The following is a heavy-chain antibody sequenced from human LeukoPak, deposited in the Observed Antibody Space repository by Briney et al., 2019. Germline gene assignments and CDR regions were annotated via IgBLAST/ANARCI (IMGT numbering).Heavy chain of an antibody. CDR1: GITLSNYG. Sequence: GGSLRLSCAVSGITLSNYGMSWVRQAPGKGLEWVAGISDSGGSTNYADSVKGRFTISRDNPKNTLFLQMNSLRAEDTAVYFCAKRGVVIRVILVGFHKEAYYFDSWGQGALVTVSS. CDR2: ISDSGGST. J-gene: IGHJ4*02. D-gene: IGHD3-22*01. V-gene: IGHV3-23*01. CDR3: AKRGVVIRVILVGFHKEAYYFDS.